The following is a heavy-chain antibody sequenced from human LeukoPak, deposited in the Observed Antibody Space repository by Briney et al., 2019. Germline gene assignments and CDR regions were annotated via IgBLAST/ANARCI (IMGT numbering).Heavy chain of an antibody. CDR1: GFTVSSNS. CDR2: IKQDGSEK. Sequence: GGSLRLSCTVSGFTVSSNSMSWVRQAPGKGLEWVANIKQDGSEKYYVDSVKGRFTISRDNAKNSLYLQMNSLRAEDTAVYYCARDDTVDYWGQGTLVTVSS. J-gene: IGHJ4*02. V-gene: IGHV3-7*01. CDR3: ARDDTVDY.